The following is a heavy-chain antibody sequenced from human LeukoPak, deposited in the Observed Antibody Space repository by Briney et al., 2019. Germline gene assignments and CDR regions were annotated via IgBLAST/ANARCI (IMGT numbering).Heavy chain of an antibody. CDR3: ARGEGTMVRGVIITSFGY. D-gene: IGHD3-10*01. V-gene: IGHV4-61*05. J-gene: IGHJ4*02. Sequence: SETLSLTCTVSGGSISSSNYYWGWIRQPPGKGLEWIGYIYYSGSTNYNPSLKSRVTISVDTSKNQFSLKLSSVTAADTAVYYCARGEGTMVRGVIITSFGYWGQGTLVTVSS. CDR2: IYYSGST. CDR1: GGSISSSNYY.